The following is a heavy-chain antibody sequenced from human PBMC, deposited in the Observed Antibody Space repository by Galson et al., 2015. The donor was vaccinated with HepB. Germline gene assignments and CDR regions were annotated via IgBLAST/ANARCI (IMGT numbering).Heavy chain of an antibody. Sequence: SLRLSCAASGFTVNSNYMTWIRQAPGKGLEWVSVIYIGGTTYYADSVKGRFTISRDNSKNTLYLQMNSLRAEDSAVYYCARGGRIAARPGYFDYWGQGTLVTVSS. CDR3: ARGGRIAARPGYFDY. D-gene: IGHD6-6*01. CDR1: GFTVNSNY. V-gene: IGHV3-53*01. J-gene: IGHJ4*02. CDR2: IYIGGTT.